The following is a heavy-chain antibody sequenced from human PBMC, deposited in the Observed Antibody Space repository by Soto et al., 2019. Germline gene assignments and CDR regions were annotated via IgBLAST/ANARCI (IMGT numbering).Heavy chain of an antibody. Sequence: SETLSLTCTVSGGSISSYYWSWIRQPPGKGLEWIGYIYYSGSTNYNPSLKSRVTISVDTSKNQFSLKLSSVTAADTAVYYCARFLWSHSNWFDPGDQGTLVTVSS. CDR3: ARFLWSHSNWFDP. V-gene: IGHV4-59*08. CDR1: GGSISSYY. J-gene: IGHJ5*02. CDR2: IYYSGST. D-gene: IGHD3-10*01.